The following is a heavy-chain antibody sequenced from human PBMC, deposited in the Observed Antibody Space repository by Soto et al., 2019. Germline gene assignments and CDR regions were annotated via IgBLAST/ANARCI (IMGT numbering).Heavy chain of an antibody. CDR1: GYSISSSNW. D-gene: IGHD6-19*01. J-gene: IGHJ2*01. CDR3: ARNRYSRGWYEIDL. CDR2: IYYSGSS. Sequence: QVQLQESGPGLVKPSDTLSLTCAVSGYSISSSNWWGWIRQPPGKGLEWIGYIYYSGSSYYNPSLQSRVTLSVDTSPTQFSLKLSSVTAVDTAVYYCARNRYSRGWYEIDLWGRGTLVTVSS. V-gene: IGHV4-28*01.